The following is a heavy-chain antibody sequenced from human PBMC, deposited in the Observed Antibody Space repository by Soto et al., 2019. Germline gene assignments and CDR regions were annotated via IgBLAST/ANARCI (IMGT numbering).Heavy chain of an antibody. CDR1: GFTISNYA. J-gene: IGHJ4*02. Sequence: GRSLRLSCVGSGFTISNYAVTWVRQAPGKGLEWVSTISGSGGSTYYADSVKGRFTISRDNSKNTLYLQMNSLRAEDTAVYYCAKDQGSSWYEIDYWGQGTLVTVSS. D-gene: IGHD6-13*01. CDR3: AKDQGSSWYEIDY. CDR2: ISGSGGST. V-gene: IGHV3-23*01.